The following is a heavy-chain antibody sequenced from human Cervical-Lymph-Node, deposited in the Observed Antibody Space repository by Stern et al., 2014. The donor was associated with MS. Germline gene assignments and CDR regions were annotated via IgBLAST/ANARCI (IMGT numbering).Heavy chain of an antibody. D-gene: IGHD1-26*01. J-gene: IGHJ4*02. Sequence: VQLEESGSEVKKPGASVKVSCKASGYGFSSYNMNWVRQAPGQGLEWLGWININTGSPKYAQGFTGRFVFSVDTSVSTTYLHISGLKAEDAAVYYCATFQPWDLVDYWGQGTLVTVSS. CDR1: GYGFSSYN. CDR2: ININTGSP. V-gene: IGHV7-4-1*02. CDR3: ATFQPWDLVDY.